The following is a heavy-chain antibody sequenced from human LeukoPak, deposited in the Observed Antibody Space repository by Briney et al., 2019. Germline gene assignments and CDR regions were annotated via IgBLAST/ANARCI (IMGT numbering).Heavy chain of an antibody. CDR2: INSGGSGT. CDR1: GFAFSSNW. V-gene: IGHV3-74*01. J-gene: IGHJ4*02. D-gene: IGHD7-27*01. CDR3: ATSLGPLTEY. Sequence: GGSLRLSCAASGFAFSSNWMHWVRQTPGKGLVWVSRINSGGSGTSYAASVEGRFTISRDNVKNTLYLQMDSLRAEDTAVYYCATSLGPLTEYWGQGTLVTVSS.